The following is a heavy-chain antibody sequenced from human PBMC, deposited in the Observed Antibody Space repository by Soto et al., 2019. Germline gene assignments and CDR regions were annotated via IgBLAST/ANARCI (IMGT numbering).Heavy chain of an antibody. Sequence: EIQLLESGGGLVQPGGSLRLSCTASGFAFSTYDMTWLRQAPGKGLEWVSATTGNGGSTYYADSVRGRFTISRDNSKNTLFLQMNSLRADDTAVYFCAKGGAIWGKGTTVTVSS. V-gene: IGHV3-23*01. J-gene: IGHJ6*03. D-gene: IGHD3-10*01. CDR3: AKGGAI. CDR1: GFAFSTYD. CDR2: TTGNGGST.